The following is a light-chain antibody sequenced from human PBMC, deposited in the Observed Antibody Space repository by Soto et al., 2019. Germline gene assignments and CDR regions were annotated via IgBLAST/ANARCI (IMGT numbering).Light chain of an antibody. CDR1: QGISSW. Sequence: DIQMTQSPSTLSASVGDRVTMTCRASQGISSWLAWYQQKPGKAPKLLIYEASNLESGVPSRFSGSGSGTEFTLTISRLQPDDFAPYFCQQYKSNSGYTFGQGTKLEIK. CDR2: EAS. J-gene: IGKJ2*01. CDR3: QQYKSNSGYT. V-gene: IGKV1-5*03.